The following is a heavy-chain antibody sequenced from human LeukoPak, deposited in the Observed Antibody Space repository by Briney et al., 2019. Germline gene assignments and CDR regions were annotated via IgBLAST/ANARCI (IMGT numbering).Heavy chain of an antibody. J-gene: IGHJ4*02. D-gene: IGHD5-12*01. CDR1: GFSFNNYA. V-gene: IGHV3-23*01. CDR3: VKGGYDFVEVAYFDF. Sequence: GGSLRLSCAASGFSFNNYAMGGFRQAPGKGLEGVAVIIASSGSTFYADSVKGRFTISRDNSKNTLYLQMKSLRVEDTAVYYCVKGGYDFVEVAYFDFWGQGTLVTVSS. CDR2: IIASSGST.